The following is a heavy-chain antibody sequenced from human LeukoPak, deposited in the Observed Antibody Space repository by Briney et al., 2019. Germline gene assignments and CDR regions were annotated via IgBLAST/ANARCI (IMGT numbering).Heavy chain of an antibody. D-gene: IGHD2-2*01. CDR3: ARRYCGSTSCGYFDY. Sequence: GESLKISCKGSGYSFTIYWIGWVRQMPGKGLEWMGIIYPGDSDTRYSPSFQGQVTISADKSISTAYLQWSSLKASDTAMYYCARRYCGSTSCGYFDYWGQGTLLTVSS. CDR2: IYPGDSDT. J-gene: IGHJ4*02. CDR1: GYSFTIYW. V-gene: IGHV5-51*01.